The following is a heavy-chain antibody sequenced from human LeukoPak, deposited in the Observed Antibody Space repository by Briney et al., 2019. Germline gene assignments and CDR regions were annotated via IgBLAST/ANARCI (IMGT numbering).Heavy chain of an antibody. CDR2: IKQDGSEK. V-gene: IGHV3-7*03. Sequence: GGSLRLSCAASGFTFSSYWMSWVRQAPGKGLEWVANIKQDGSEKYYVDSVKGRFTISRDNAKNSLYLQMNSLRAEDTALYYCAKDSSGYYYVLGAFDIWGQGTMVTVSS. CDR1: GFTFSSYW. D-gene: IGHD3-22*01. J-gene: IGHJ3*02. CDR3: AKDSSGYYYVLGAFDI.